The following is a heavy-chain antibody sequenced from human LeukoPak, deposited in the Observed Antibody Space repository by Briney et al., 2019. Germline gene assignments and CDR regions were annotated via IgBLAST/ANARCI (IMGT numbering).Heavy chain of an antibody. V-gene: IGHV3-30*04. CDR2: ISYDGSNK. J-gene: IGHJ4*02. D-gene: IGHD3-3*01. Sequence: LPGGSLRLSCTASGFTFSSYAMHWVRQAPGKGLEWVAVISYDGSNKYYADSVKGRFTISRDNSKNTLYPQMNSLRAEDTAVCYCARAGITIFGVVITYYFDYWGQGTLVTVSS. CDR3: ARAGITIFGVVITYYFDY. CDR1: GFTFSSYA.